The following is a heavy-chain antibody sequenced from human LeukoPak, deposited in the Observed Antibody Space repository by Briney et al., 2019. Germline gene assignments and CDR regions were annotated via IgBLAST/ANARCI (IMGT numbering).Heavy chain of an antibody. V-gene: IGHV3-30-3*01. CDR3: ASSPSSYFDY. J-gene: IGHJ4*02. Sequence: SLRLSCAASGFSFTNHAMHWVRQAPGMGLEWMALVSYDGTNKFYTDSVMGRFTVSRDNSKNMLYLQMSSLRTEDTGVYYCASSPSSYFDYWGQGTLVTVSS. CDR1: GFSFTNHA. D-gene: IGHD6-19*01. CDR2: VSYDGTNK.